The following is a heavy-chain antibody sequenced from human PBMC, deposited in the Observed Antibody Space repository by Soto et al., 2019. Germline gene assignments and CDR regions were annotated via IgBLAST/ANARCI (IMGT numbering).Heavy chain of an antibody. V-gene: IGHV3-23*01. CDR1: GFTFSSYA. J-gene: IGHJ4*02. Sequence: GGSLRLSCAASGFTFSSYAMSWVRQAPGKGLEWVSAISGSGGSTYYADSVKGRFTISRDNSKNTLYLQMNSLRAEDTIVYYCARLGDVLRFSEWLPDQYYFDYWGQGTLVTVSS. D-gene: IGHD3-3*01. CDR2: ISGSGGST. CDR3: ARLGDVLRFSEWLPDQYYFDY.